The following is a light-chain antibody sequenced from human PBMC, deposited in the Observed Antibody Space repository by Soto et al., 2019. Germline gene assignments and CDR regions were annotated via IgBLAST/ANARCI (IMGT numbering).Light chain of an antibody. J-gene: IGKJ4*01. CDR2: GAS. CDR3: QQYNSWPLT. Sequence: EIVMTQFPATLAVSPGERATLSCRASQSVSSNLAWYQQRPGQAPRLLIYGASTRATGIPARFSGSGSGTEFTLTISSLQSEDFAVYYCQQYNSWPLTFGGGTKVEIK. V-gene: IGKV3-15*01. CDR1: QSVSSN.